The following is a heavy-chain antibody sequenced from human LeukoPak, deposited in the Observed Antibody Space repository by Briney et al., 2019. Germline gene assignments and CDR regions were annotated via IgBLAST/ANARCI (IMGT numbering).Heavy chain of an antibody. CDR3: ARDHYYDSSGIDY. Sequence: SETLSLTCTVTGGSISSYYGSWIRQPAGKGLEWIGRIYTSGSTNYNPSLKSRVTMSVDTSKNQFSLKLSSVTAADTAVYYCARDHYYDSSGIDYWGQGTLVTVSS. J-gene: IGHJ4*02. V-gene: IGHV4-4*07. D-gene: IGHD3-22*01. CDR1: GGSISSYY. CDR2: IYTSGST.